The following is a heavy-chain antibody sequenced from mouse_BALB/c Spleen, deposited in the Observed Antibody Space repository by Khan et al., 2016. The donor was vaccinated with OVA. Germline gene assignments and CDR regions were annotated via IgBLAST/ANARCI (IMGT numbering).Heavy chain of an antibody. CDR3: ARGTGAWFAY. V-gene: IGHV5-17*02. J-gene: IGHJ3*01. CDR1: GFTFSSFG. D-gene: IGHD2-14*01. Sequence: EVELVESGGGLVQPGGSRKLSCAASGFTFSSFGMHWVRQAPEKGLEWVAYISSESYTIYYADTVKGRFTISRDNPRKTLFLQLTSLGSEDTAMYYGARGTGAWFAYWGQGTLVTVSA. CDR2: ISSESYTI.